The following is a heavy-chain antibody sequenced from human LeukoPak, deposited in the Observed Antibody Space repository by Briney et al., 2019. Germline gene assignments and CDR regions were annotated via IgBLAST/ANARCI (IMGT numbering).Heavy chain of an antibody. D-gene: IGHD3-22*01. CDR3: AVPGDSSSFDY. CDR1: GGSFSGYY. V-gene: IGHV4-34*01. Sequence: SETLSLTCAVYGGSFSGYYWSWIRQPPGKGLEWIGEINHSGSTNYNPSLKSRVTISVDTSKNQFSLKLSSVTAADTAVYYCAVPGDSSSFDYGGQGTLVTVSS. CDR2: INHSGST. J-gene: IGHJ4*02.